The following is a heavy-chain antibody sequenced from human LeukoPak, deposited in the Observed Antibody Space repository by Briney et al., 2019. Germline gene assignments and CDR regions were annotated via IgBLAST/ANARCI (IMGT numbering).Heavy chain of an antibody. CDR2: IYTSGST. J-gene: IGHJ1*01. Sequence: SETLSLTCTVSGGSISSGSYYWSWIRQPAGKGLEWIGRIYTSGSTNYNPSLKSRVTISVDTSKNQFSLELSSVTAADTAVYYCARGPKGTVVTPGHFQHWGQGTLVTVSS. CDR1: GGSISSGSYY. CDR3: ARGPKGTVVTPGHFQH. V-gene: IGHV4-61*02. D-gene: IGHD4-23*01.